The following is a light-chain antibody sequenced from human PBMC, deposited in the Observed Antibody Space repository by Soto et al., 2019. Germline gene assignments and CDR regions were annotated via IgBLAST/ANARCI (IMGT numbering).Light chain of an antibody. CDR3: QQYGSSSWT. J-gene: IGKJ1*01. CDR1: QSFRGL. Sequence: EVVLTQSPVTLSLSPGERATLSCRASQSFRGLLAWYQQKPGQAPRLLIYDTSSRATGIPDRFSGSGSGTDFTLTISRLEPEDFAVYYCQQYGSSSWTFGQGTKVDIK. V-gene: IGKV3-20*01. CDR2: DTS.